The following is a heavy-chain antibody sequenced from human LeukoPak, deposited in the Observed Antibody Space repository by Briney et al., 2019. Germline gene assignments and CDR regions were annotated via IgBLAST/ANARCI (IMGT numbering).Heavy chain of an antibody. CDR3: ASEPRYSSSYFFDP. V-gene: IGHV4-39*01. CDR1: GGSISSSSYY. D-gene: IGHD6-13*01. Sequence: SETLSLTCTVSGGSISSSSYYWGLIRQPPGKWLEWIGSIYYSGSTYYNPSLKSRVTISVDTSKNQFSLKLGSVTAADTAVYYCASEPRYSSSYFFDPWGQGTLVTVSS. CDR2: IYYSGST. J-gene: IGHJ5*02.